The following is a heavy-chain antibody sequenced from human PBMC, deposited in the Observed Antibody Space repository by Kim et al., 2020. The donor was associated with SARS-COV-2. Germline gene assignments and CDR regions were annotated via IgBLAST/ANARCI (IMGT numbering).Heavy chain of an antibody. V-gene: IGHV3-33*01. Sequence: YADTEKSRVPISRDNSKNSLYLQMNSLRAEDTAVYYCARDGSAAYYYDMDVWGQGTTVTVSS. J-gene: IGHJ6*02. CDR3: ARDGSAAYYYDMDV. D-gene: IGHD3-10*01.